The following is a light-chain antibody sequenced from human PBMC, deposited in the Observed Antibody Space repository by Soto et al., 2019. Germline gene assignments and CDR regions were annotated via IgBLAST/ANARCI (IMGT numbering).Light chain of an antibody. CDR2: GAS. V-gene: IGKV3-20*01. CDR3: QQYNNWPPST. J-gene: IGKJ1*01. Sequence: EIVLTKSPGTLSLSPGERATLSCRASQSVSNNYLAWYQQQPRQAPRLLIYGASNRATGIPATFSGSGSGADFTLTFSRLEPEDFAVYYCQQYNNWPPSTFGQGTKGDIK. CDR1: QSVSNNY.